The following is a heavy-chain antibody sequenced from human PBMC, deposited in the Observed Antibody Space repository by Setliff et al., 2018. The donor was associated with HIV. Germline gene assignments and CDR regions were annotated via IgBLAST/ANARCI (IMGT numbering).Heavy chain of an antibody. CDR3: AKVESYYDSSGPDY. J-gene: IGHJ4*02. CDR1: GFTFRTYG. V-gene: IGHV3-30*18. Sequence: PGGSLRLSCAASGFTFRTYGMHWVRQAPGKGLEWVAVISYDGSNKYYADSVKGRFTISRDNSKNTLYLQMNSLRAEDTAVYYCAKVESYYDSSGPDYWGQGTLVTVSS. D-gene: IGHD3-22*01. CDR2: ISYDGSNK.